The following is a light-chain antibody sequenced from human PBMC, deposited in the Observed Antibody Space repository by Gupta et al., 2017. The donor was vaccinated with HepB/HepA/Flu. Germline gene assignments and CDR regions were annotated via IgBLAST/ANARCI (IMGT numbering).Light chain of an antibody. CDR1: SSDIGGYNY. J-gene: IGLJ2*01. CDR2: DVS. CDR3: SSYTASSTLVV. V-gene: IGLV2-14*03. Sequence: QSALTQPASVSGSPGQSITISCTGTSSDIGGYNYVSWYQQHPGKAPKLMIYDVSNRPSGVSNRFSGSKSGNTASLTSSGLQAEDEADYYCSSYTASSTLVVFCGGTKLTVL.